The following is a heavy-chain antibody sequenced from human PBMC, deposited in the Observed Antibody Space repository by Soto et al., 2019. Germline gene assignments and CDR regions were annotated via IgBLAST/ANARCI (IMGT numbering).Heavy chain of an antibody. CDR1: GVTFTAYW. CDR2: FKSDGSGT. D-gene: IGHD3-10*02. Sequence: PVGPLRLSYSATGVTFTAYWVHWVSQAPGKGLEWVARFKSDGSGTTYTDSVKGRFSISRDNAKNTVYLQMDNLRVEDTAVYYCGRNAIFVRGVPDEYWGQGTPVTVSS. J-gene: IGHJ4*02. CDR3: GRNAIFVRGVPDEY. V-gene: IGHV3-74*03.